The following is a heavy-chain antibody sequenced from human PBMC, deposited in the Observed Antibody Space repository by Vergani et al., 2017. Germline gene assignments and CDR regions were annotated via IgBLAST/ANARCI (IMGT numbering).Heavy chain of an antibody. CDR2: IYYSGST. CDR1: GGSISSSSYY. J-gene: IGHJ6*02. Sequence: QLQLQESGPGLVKPSETLSLTCTVSGGSISSSSYYWGWIRQPPGKGLEWIGYIYYSGSTYYNPSLKSRVTISVDTSKNQFSLKLSSVTAADTAVYYCARDPGGSDGMDVWGQGTTVTVSS. V-gene: IGHV4-39*07. D-gene: IGHD1-1*01. CDR3: ARDPGGSDGMDV.